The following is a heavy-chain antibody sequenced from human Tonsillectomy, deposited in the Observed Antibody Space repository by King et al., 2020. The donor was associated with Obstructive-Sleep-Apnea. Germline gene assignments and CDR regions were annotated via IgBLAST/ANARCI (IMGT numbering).Heavy chain of an antibody. J-gene: IGHJ6*02. D-gene: IGHD6-19*01. CDR2: ISSSSSHI. V-gene: IGHV3-21*01. CDR1: GFTFSSYS. CDR3: AGDRSSGGYGMDV. Sequence: VQLVESGGGLVKPGGSLRLSCAASGFTFSSYSMNWVRQAPGKGLEWVSSISSSSSHIYFAVSVKGRFTISRDNAKNSLYLQMNSRRAEDTAVYYCAGDRSSGGYGMDVWGQGTTVTVSS.